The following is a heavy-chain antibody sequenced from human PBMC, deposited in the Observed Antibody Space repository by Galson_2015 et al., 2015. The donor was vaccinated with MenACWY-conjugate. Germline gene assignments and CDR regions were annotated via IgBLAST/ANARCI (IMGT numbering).Heavy chain of an antibody. D-gene: IGHD6-19*01. V-gene: IGHV3-7*03. CDR1: GFTFSSYW. J-gene: IGHJ4*02. CDR3: AREYKGTEQWLFDFDY. CDR2: IKQDGSEK. Sequence: SLRLSCAASGFTFSSYWMSWVRQAPGKGLEWVANIKQDGSEKYYVDSVKGRFTTSRDNAKNSLYLQMNSLRAEDTAVYYCAREYKGTEQWLFDFDYWGQGTLVTVSS.